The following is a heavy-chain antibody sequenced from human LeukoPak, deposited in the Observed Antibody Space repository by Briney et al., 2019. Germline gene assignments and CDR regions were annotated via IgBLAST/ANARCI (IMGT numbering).Heavy chain of an antibody. J-gene: IGHJ4*02. CDR3: ARQVPSSYSYGFDYFDY. Sequence: SETLSLTCTVSGGSISSSSYYWGWIRQPPGKGLEWIVSIYYSGSTYYNPSLKSRFTISVDTSKNQFSLKLSSVTAADTAVYYCARQVPSSYSYGFDYFDYWGQGTLVTVSS. CDR1: GGSISSSSYY. V-gene: IGHV4-39*01. D-gene: IGHD5-18*01. CDR2: IYYSGST.